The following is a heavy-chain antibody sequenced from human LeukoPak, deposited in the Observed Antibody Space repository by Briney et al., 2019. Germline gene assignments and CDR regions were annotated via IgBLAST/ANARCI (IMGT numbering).Heavy chain of an antibody. Sequence: PSQTLSLTCTVSGGSISSGGYYWSWIRQHPGKGLEWIGYIYYSGSTYYNPSLKSRVTISVDTSKNQFSLKLSSVTAADTAAYYCAKMTTVTAALDAFDIWGQGTMVTVSS. CDR3: AKMTTVTAALDAFDI. CDR1: GGSISSGGYY. CDR2: IYYSGST. D-gene: IGHD4-17*01. V-gene: IGHV4-31*03. J-gene: IGHJ3*02.